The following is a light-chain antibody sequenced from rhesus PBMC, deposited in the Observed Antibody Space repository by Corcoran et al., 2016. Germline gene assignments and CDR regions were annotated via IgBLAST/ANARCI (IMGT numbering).Light chain of an antibody. V-gene: IGKV1-43*01. CDR2: AAY. CDR3: LHYNSYPYS. Sequence: DIQMTQSPSSLSASVGDRVTITCRASQAINTYLNWYKQKPGNPPRRLCYAAYTLESGVPSRFSGTGSWTHFTLTLSSLQPVDIAAYYCLHYNSYPYSFGLGTKVEIK. CDR1: QAINTY. J-gene: IGKJ2*01.